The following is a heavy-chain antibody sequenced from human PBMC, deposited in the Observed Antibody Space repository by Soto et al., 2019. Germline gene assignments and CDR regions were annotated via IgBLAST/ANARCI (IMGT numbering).Heavy chain of an antibody. CDR1: GYSFTSYW. Sequence: EVQLVQSGAEVKKPGESLKISCKGSGYSFTSYWIGWVRQMPGKGLEWVGIIYPGDSDTRYSPSFQCQVTISTDKSSSTAYLQWSSLKASDTALYYCAKHERLDISYGSGSHIDYWGQGTLVTVSS. J-gene: IGHJ4*02. CDR2: IYPGDSDT. V-gene: IGHV5-51*01. D-gene: IGHD3-10*01. CDR3: AKHERLDISYGSGSHIDY.